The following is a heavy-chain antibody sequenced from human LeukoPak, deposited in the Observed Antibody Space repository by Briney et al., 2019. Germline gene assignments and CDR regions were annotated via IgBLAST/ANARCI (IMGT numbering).Heavy chain of an antibody. CDR3: AELSITMIGGV. CDR1: GFTFSTYW. D-gene: IGHD3-10*02. Sequence: GGSLRLSCAASGFTFSTYWMHWVRQAPGKGLEWVSYISSSGGTIYYADSVKGRFTISRDNAKNSLYLQMNSLRAEDTAVYYCAELSITMIGGVWGKGTTVTISS. V-gene: IGHV3-48*04. J-gene: IGHJ6*04. CDR2: ISSSGGTI.